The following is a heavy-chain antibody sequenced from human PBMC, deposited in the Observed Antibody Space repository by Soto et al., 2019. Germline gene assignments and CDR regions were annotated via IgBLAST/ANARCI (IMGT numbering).Heavy chain of an antibody. J-gene: IGHJ4*02. CDR1: GFTFSSYA. CDR3: ARGKLELDY. CDR2: ISYDGSNK. Sequence: GGSLRVSCAASGFTFSSYAMHWVRQAPGKGLEWVAVISYDGSNKYYADSVKGRFTISRDNSKNTLYLQMNSLRAEDTAVYYCARGKLELDYWGQGTLVTVS. V-gene: IGHV3-30-3*01. D-gene: IGHD1-7*01.